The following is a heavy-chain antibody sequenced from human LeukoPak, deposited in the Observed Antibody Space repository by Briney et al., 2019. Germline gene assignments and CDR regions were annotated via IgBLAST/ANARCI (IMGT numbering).Heavy chain of an antibody. CDR3: ASGRMDWFDP. CDR1: GGSISSGGYY. CDR2: IYYSGST. J-gene: IGHJ5*02. V-gene: IGHV4-31*03. Sequence: SQTLSLTCTVSGGSISSGGYYWSWIRQHPGKGLEWIGYIYYSGSTYYNPSLKSRVTISLDTSKNQFFLKLSSVTAADTAVYYCASGRMDWFDPWGQGTLVTVSS. D-gene: IGHD1-14*01.